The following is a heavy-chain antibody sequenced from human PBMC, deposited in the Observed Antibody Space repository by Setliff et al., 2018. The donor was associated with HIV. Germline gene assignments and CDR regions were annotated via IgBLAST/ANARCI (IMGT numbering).Heavy chain of an antibody. J-gene: IGHJ3*01. CDR3: ARRPVSDTFDV. CDR1: GYRFTSYW. V-gene: IGHV5-51*01. CDR2: IYPGDSDT. Sequence: GESLKISCKGSGYRFTSYWIGWVRQMPGKGLEWMGIIYPGDSDTRYSPSFQGQVTISADWSITTAFLQWNSLKASDTAMYYCARRPVSDTFDVWGQGTMVTVSS.